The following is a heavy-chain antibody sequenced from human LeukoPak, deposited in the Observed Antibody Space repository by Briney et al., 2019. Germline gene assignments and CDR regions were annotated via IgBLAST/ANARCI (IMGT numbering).Heavy chain of an antibody. D-gene: IGHD6-19*01. J-gene: IGHJ4*02. Sequence: GGSLRLSCAASGFTFSSYAMSWVRQAPGKGLEWVSVIYSGGSTYYADSVKGRFTISRDNSKNTLYLQMNSLRAEDTAVYYCASIAVAGTFPGFDYWGQGTLVTVSS. V-gene: IGHV3-66*01. CDR3: ASIAVAGTFPGFDY. CDR2: IYSGGST. CDR1: GFTFSSYA.